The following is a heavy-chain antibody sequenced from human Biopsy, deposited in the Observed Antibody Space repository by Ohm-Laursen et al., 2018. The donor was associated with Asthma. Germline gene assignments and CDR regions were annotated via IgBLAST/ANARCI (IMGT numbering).Heavy chain of an antibody. CDR2: INHSGST. Sequence: TLSLTCAVYGGSFSGYYWSWIRQPPGKGLEWIGEINHSGSTNYNPSLKSRVTISVDTSKNQFSLKLSSVTAADTAVYYCARDGGLTSYPGTFHIWGQGTMVTVSS. J-gene: IGHJ3*02. V-gene: IGHV4-34*01. CDR1: GGSFSGYY. D-gene: IGHD1-1*01. CDR3: ARDGGLTSYPGTFHI.